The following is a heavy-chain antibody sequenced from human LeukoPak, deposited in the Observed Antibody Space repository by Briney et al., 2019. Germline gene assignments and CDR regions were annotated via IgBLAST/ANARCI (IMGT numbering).Heavy chain of an antibody. CDR3: ARAYNYYDSSGYYLGYYFDY. J-gene: IGHJ4*02. D-gene: IGHD3-22*01. CDR1: GYTFTSYA. V-gene: IGHV1-3*02. Sequence: ASVKVSCKASGYTFTSYAMHWVRKAPGQRLGWMGWSNAGNGNTKYPQEFQGRVTITRVTSASTAYMELSSLRSEDMAVYYCARAYNYYDSSGYYLGYYFDYWGQGTLVTVSS. CDR2: SNAGNGNT.